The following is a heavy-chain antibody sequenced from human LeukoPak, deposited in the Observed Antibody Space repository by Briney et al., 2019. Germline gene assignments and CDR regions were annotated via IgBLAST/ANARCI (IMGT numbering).Heavy chain of an antibody. J-gene: IGHJ4*02. CDR2: IYYSGST. V-gene: IGHV4-30-4*01. CDR3: ARAQYSSGWYLDY. CDR1: GGSISGGDSY. Sequence: SETLSLTCTVSGGSISGGDSYWSWIRQPPRKGLEWIGYIYYSGSTYYNPSLKSRVTISVDTSKNQFSLTLSSVTAADTAVYYCARAQYSSGWYLDYWGQGTLVTVSS. D-gene: IGHD6-19*01.